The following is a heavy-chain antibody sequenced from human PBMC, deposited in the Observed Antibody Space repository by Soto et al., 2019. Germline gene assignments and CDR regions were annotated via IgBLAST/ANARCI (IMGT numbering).Heavy chain of an antibody. CDR2: INAGNGNT. Sequence: ASVKVSCKASGYTFTSYAMHWVRQAPGQRLEWMGWINAGNGNTKYSQKFQGRVTITRDTSASTAYMELSSLRSEDTAVYYCAIERYSSGWYVGFFDYWGQGTLVTVSS. J-gene: IGHJ4*02. D-gene: IGHD6-19*01. CDR3: AIERYSSGWYVGFFDY. V-gene: IGHV1-3*01. CDR1: GYTFTSYA.